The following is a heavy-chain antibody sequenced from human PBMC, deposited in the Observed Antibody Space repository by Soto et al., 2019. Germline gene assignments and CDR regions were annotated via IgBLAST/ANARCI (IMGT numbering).Heavy chain of an antibody. V-gene: IGHV3-30*18. Sequence: QVQLVESGGGVVQPGRSLRLSCAASGFTFSSYGMHWVRQAPGKGLEWVAIISYDGSNKYYADSVKGRFTISRDNSKHTLERQRNSLRAEDTAVYYCANDQYYDSSGYYPYYYGMDVWGQGTTVTVSS. CDR1: GFTFSSYG. CDR3: ANDQYYDSSGYYPYYYGMDV. J-gene: IGHJ6*02. D-gene: IGHD3-22*01. CDR2: ISYDGSNK.